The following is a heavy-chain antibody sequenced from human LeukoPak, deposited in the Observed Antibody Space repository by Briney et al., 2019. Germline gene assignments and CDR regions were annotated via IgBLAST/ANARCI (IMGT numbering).Heavy chain of an antibody. D-gene: IGHD3-3*01. J-gene: IGHJ6*03. CDR3: ARANYDFWSGYSTRNSYYYYMDV. V-gene: IGHV1-69*01. CDR1: GGTFSSYA. Sequence: SVKVSCKASGGTFSSYAISWVRQAPGQGLEWMGGIIPIFGTANYAQKFQGRVTITADESTSTAYMELSSLRSEDTAVYYCARANYDFWSGYSTRNSYYYYMDVWGKGNPGHRLL. CDR2: IIPIFGTA.